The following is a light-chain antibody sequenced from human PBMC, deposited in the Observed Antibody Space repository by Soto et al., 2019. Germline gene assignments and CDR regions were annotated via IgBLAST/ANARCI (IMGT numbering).Light chain of an antibody. CDR3: NSYTSASTYV. CDR2: DVT. J-gene: IGLJ1*01. CDR1: GSDIGSYNY. V-gene: IGLV2-14*03. Sequence: QSALTQPASVSGSPGQSITISCTGTGSDIGSYNYVSWYQRHPGKVPKFIIYDVTNRPSGVSDRFSGSKSGNTASLTISGLQAEDEADYYCNSYTSASTYVFGTGTKVTVL.